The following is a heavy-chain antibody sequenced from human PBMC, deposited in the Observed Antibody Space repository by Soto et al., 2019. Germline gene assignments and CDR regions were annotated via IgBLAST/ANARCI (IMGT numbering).Heavy chain of an antibody. V-gene: IGHV3-23*01. CDR2: ISETGLTT. CDR1: GFTFGSYA. D-gene: IGHD3-10*01. Sequence: EVRLLESGGGVVQPGGSLRLSCVGTGFTFGSYAMSWVRQAPGKGLEWVSDISETGLTTHYADSVKGRFIISRDKSKNTLYLQLDSLRAEDTAFYYCARIQSVISMFREPFDYWGQGALVTVSP. CDR3: ARIQSVISMFREPFDY. J-gene: IGHJ4*02.